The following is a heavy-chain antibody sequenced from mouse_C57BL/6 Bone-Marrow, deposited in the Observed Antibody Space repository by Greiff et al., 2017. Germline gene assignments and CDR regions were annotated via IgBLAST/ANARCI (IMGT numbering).Heavy chain of an antibody. J-gene: IGHJ1*01. V-gene: IGHV1-85*01. CDR3: ARLEFDGSSGDWDVDV. Sequence: VQLQQSGPELVKPGASVKLSCKASGYTFTSYDINWVKQRPGQGLEWIGWIYPRDGSTKYNEKFKGKATLTVDTSSSTAYMELHGLTSEDSAVYFCARLEFDGSSGDWDVDVWDSGTTITVTA. CDR1: GYTFTSYD. CDR2: IYPRDGST. D-gene: IGHD1-1*01.